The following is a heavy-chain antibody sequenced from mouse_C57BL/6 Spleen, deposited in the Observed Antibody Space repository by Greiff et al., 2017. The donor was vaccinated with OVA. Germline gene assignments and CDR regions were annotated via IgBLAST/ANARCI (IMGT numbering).Heavy chain of an antibody. J-gene: IGHJ3*01. D-gene: IGHD2-12*01. V-gene: IGHV1-15*01. CDR1: GYTFTDYE. CDR2: IDPETGGT. Sequence: QVQLQQSGAELVRPGASVTLSCKASGYTFTDYEMHWVKQTPVHGLEWIGAIDPETGGTAYNQKFKGKAILTADKSSSTAYMELRSLTSEDSAVYYCTVAYYKEAWCAYWGQGTLVTVSA. CDR3: TVAYYKEAWCAY.